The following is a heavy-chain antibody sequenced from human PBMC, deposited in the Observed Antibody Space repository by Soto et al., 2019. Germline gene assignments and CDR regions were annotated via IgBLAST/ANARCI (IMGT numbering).Heavy chain of an antibody. V-gene: IGHV3-74*01. CDR3: TKETFGGWDA. CDR1: GITFSIYR. Sequence: GGSLRLSCAASGITFSIYRMHWVRQAPGKGLVWVSPINTDSTNLTYADSVKGRFTISRDNAKNTLYLQMNSLSAEDTAIYYCTKETFGGWDAWGQGTMVTVSS. D-gene: IGHD6-19*01. CDR2: INTDSTNL. J-gene: IGHJ5*02.